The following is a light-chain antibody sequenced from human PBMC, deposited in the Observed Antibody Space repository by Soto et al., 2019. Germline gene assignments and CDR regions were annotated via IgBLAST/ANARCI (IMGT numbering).Light chain of an antibody. V-gene: IGLV2-14*03. CDR2: DVS. CDR3: SSYTTSNTRQIV. CDR1: SSDVGGYNY. Sequence: QSVLTQPASVSGSPGQSITISCTGTSSDVGGYNYVSWYQHHPGKAPKLMNFDVSNRPSGVSNHLSGSKSGNTATLTIPGLRPEDEADYYCSSYTTSNTRQIVFGTGTKVTVL. J-gene: IGLJ1*01.